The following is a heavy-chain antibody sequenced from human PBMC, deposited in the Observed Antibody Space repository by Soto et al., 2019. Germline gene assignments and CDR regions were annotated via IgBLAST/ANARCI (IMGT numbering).Heavy chain of an antibody. Sequence: EVQLVESGGGSVQPGGSLRLSCAASGFTFGSQWMGWVRQAPGKGLEWVANINQDGSEMYYVDPVKGRFTISRDNAKDSLYLQLNNLRVEDTAVYFCARSHKWGQGVLVSVSS. CDR3: ARSHK. CDR1: GFTFGSQW. J-gene: IGHJ4*02. V-gene: IGHV3-7*01. CDR2: INQDGSEM.